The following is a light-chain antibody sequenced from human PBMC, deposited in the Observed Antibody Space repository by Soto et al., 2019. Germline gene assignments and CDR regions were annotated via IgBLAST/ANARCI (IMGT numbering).Light chain of an antibody. CDR2: SNN. V-gene: IGLV1-44*01. Sequence: QSVLTQPPSVSGTPGQRVNMSCSGSSSNIGSKSVSWYQQLPQTAPKLLIYSNNHRPSGVPGRFSGSKSGTSASLAISGLQADDETHYYCAAWDDSLNDLVFGGGTKLTVL. J-gene: IGLJ3*02. CDR3: AAWDDSLNDLV. CDR1: SSNIGSKS.